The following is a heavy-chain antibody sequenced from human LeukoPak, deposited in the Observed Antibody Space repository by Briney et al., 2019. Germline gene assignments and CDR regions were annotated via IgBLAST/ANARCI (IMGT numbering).Heavy chain of an antibody. D-gene: IGHD7-27*01. Sequence: ASVKVSCKASGGTFSSYAISWVRQAPGQGLERMGWISAYNGNTNYAQKLQGRVTMTTDTSTSTAYMELRSLRSDDTAVYYCARSPNWANYYYMDVWGKGTTVTVSS. V-gene: IGHV1-18*01. CDR3: ARSPNWANYYYMDV. CDR1: GGTFSSYA. CDR2: ISAYNGNT. J-gene: IGHJ6*03.